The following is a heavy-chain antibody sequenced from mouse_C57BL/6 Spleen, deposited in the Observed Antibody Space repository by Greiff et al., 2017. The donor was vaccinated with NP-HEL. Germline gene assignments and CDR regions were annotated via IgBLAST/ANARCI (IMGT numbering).Heavy chain of an antibody. CDR2: INPSNGGT. Sequence: QVQLQQPGTELVKPGASVKLSCKASGYTFTSYWMHWVKQRPGQGLEWIGNINPSNGGTNYNAKFKSKATLTVDKSSSTAYMQLSSLTSEDSAVYYCARITTVVAYYFDYWGQGTTLTVSS. J-gene: IGHJ2*01. CDR3: ARITTVVAYYFDY. V-gene: IGHV1-53*01. CDR1: GYTFTSYW. D-gene: IGHD1-1*01.